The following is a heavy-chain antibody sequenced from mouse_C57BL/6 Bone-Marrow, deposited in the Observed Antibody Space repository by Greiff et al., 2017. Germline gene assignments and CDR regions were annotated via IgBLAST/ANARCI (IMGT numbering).Heavy chain of an antibody. CDR3: ARLGAYYGSPYWYFDV. Sequence: EVQLQQSGPVLVKPGASVKMSCKASGYTFTDYYMNWVKQSHGKSLEWIGGINPYNGGTSYNQKFKGKATLTVDKSSSTAYMELNSLTSEDSAVYYCARLGAYYGSPYWYFDVWGTGTTVTVSS. D-gene: IGHD1-1*01. J-gene: IGHJ1*03. CDR2: INPYNGGT. CDR1: GYTFTDYY. V-gene: IGHV1-19*01.